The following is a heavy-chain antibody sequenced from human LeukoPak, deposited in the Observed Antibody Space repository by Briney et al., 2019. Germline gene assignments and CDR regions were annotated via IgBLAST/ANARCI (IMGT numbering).Heavy chain of an antibody. J-gene: IGHJ4*02. CDR2: INHSGST. Sequence: SQTLSLTCTVSGDSISNGTYYWSWIRQPPGKGLEWIGEINHSGSTNYNPSLKSRVTISVDTSKNQFSLKLSSVTAADTAVYYCARGYGSGDYWGQGTLVTVSS. D-gene: IGHD3-10*01. V-gene: IGHV4-39*07. CDR1: GDSISNGTYY. CDR3: ARGYGSGDY.